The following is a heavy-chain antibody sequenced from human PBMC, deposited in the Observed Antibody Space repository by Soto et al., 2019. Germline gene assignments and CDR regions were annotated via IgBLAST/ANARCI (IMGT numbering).Heavy chain of an antibody. D-gene: IGHD3-3*01. V-gene: IGHV1-18*01. Sequence: ASVKVSCKASGYTFTSYGISWVRQAPGQGLEWMGWISAYNGNTNYAQKLQGRVTMTTDTSTSTAYMELRSLRSDDTAVYYCATDRLRFLEWLSKRLRTYYGMDVWGQGTTVTVSS. CDR1: GYTFTSYG. CDR3: ATDRLRFLEWLSKRLRTYYGMDV. CDR2: ISAYNGNT. J-gene: IGHJ6*02.